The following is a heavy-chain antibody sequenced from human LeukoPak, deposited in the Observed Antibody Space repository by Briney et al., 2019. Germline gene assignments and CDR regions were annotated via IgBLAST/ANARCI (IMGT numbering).Heavy chain of an antibody. CDR1: GFTFSSYT. D-gene: IGHD2-2*03. V-gene: IGHV3-21*01. CDR2: ITGSSTYI. Sequence: PGGSLRLSCAASGFTFSSYTMNWVRQAPGKGLEWVSSITGSSTYIFYADSVKGRFTVSRDNAKNSLYLQMNSLRAEDTAVYYCAREAGYCSSTRCEEDYYYYYMDVWGKGTTVTVSS. CDR3: AREAGYCSSTRCEEDYYYYYMDV. J-gene: IGHJ6*03.